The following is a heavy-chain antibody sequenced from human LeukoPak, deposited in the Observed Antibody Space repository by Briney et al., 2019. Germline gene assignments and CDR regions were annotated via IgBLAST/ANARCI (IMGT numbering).Heavy chain of an antibody. D-gene: IGHD6-13*01. Sequence: GGSLRLSCAASGFTFSSYGMHWVRQAPGKGLEWVAVIWYDGSNKYYADSVKGRFTISRDNSKNTLYLQMNSLRAEDTAVYYCARCVDIAAAGYLDYWGQGTLVTVSS. CDR2: IWYDGSNK. CDR3: ARCVDIAAAGYLDY. CDR1: GFTFSSYG. V-gene: IGHV3-33*01. J-gene: IGHJ4*02.